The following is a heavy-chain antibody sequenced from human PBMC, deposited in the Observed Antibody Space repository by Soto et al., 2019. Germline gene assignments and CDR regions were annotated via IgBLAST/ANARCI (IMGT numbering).Heavy chain of an antibody. CDR1: GFTFSNYP. J-gene: IGHJ4*02. CDR2: ISASGGST. Sequence: EVQLLESGGGLVQGGESLRLSCPASGFTFSNYPMSWVRQVPGKGLEWVSSISASGGSTYYAVSVRGRFTITRDNSKNTLYLQMNILRAEDTDVYYWAKNNLFGSGTKDYWGQGTLVTVSS. V-gene: IGHV3-23*01. D-gene: IGHD3-10*01. CDR3: AKNNLFGSGTKDY.